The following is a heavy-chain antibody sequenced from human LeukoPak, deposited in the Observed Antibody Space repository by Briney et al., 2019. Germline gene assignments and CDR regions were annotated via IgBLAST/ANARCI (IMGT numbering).Heavy chain of an antibody. CDR2: IVVGSGNT. CDR1: GFTFTSSA. V-gene: IGHV1-58*01. Sequence: ASVKVSCKASGFTFTSSAVQWVRQARGQRLEWIGWIVVGSGNTNYAQKFQERVTITRDMSTSTAYMELSSLRSEDTAVYYCAAELRGYSGYDYWGQGTLVTVSS. J-gene: IGHJ4*02. CDR3: AAELRGYSGYDY. D-gene: IGHD5-12*01.